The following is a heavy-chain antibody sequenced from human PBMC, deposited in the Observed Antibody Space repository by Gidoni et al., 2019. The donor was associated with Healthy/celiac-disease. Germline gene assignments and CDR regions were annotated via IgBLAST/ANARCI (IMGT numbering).Heavy chain of an antibody. CDR3: ARENTAMARGAFDI. CDR2: IYYSGST. D-gene: IGHD5-18*01. J-gene: IGHJ3*02. Sequence: QVQLQESGPGLVKPSQTLSLTCTVSGGSISSGGYYWSWIRQHPGKGLEWIGYIYYSGSTSYNPSLKSRVTISVDTSKNQFSLKLSSVTAADTAVYYCARENTAMARGAFDIWGQGTMVTVSS. V-gene: IGHV4-31*03. CDR1: GGSISSGGYY.